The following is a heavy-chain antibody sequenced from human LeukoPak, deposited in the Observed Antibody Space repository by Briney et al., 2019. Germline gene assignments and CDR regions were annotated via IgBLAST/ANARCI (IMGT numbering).Heavy chain of an antibody. J-gene: IGHJ4*02. Sequence: GGSLRLSCAVSGFTFSNYAMSRVRQAPGKGLEWISGIGATGDNTYYADSVKGRFIISRDNSKNTLFPQMNSLRAEDTAVYYCAKHTKKFFGTYYYDSSGNFGLLDHWGQGILVIVSS. D-gene: IGHD3-22*01. V-gene: IGHV3-23*01. CDR3: AKHTKKFFGTYYYDSSGNFGLLDH. CDR1: GFTFSNYA. CDR2: IGATGDNT.